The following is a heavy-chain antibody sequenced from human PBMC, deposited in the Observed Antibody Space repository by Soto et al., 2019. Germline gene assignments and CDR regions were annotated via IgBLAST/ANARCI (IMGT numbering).Heavy chain of an antibody. Sequence: QVQLVQSGAEVKKPGASVKVSCKASGYTFTSYYMHWVRQAPGQGLEWMGIINPSGGSTSYAQKFQGRVTMTRDTSTSTVYMELSSLRSEDTAVYYCARDRGEYSNSLLGFYYYYGMDVWGQGTTVTVSS. CDR2: INPSGGST. CDR1: GYTFTSYY. CDR3: ARDRGEYSNSLLGFYYYYGMDV. V-gene: IGHV1-46*01. D-gene: IGHD6-6*01. J-gene: IGHJ6*02.